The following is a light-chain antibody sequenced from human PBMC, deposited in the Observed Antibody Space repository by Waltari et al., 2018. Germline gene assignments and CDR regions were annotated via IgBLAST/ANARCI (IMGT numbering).Light chain of an antibody. V-gene: IGKV1-39*01. CDR3: QQSYSTPRYT. J-gene: IGKJ2*01. CDR1: QSISSY. CDR2: AAS. Sequence: DIQMTQSPSSLSASVGHRVPITCRASQSISSYLNWYQQKPGNAPKLLIYAASSLQSGVPSRFSGSGSGTDFTLTISSLQPEDFATYYCQQSYSTPRYTFGQGTKLEIK.